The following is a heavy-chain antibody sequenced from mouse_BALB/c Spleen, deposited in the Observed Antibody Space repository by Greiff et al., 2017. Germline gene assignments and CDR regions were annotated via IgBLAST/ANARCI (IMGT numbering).Heavy chain of an antibody. Sequence: EVQVVESGGGLVQPGGSRKLSCAASGFTFSSFGMHWVRQAPEKGLEWVAYISSGSSTIYYADTVKGRFTISRDNPKNTLFLQMTSLRSEDTAMYYCARLMGNYYAMDYWGQGTSVTVSS. CDR1: GFTFSSFG. CDR2: ISSGSSTI. V-gene: IGHV5-17*02. J-gene: IGHJ4*01. CDR3: ARLMGNYYAMDY.